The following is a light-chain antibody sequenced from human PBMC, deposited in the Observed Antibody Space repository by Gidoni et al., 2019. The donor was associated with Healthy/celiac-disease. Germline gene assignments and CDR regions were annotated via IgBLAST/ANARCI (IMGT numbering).Light chain of an antibody. J-gene: IGKJ4*01. CDR2: LGS. V-gene: IGKV2-28*01. CDR3: MQALQTPLT. Sequence: DIVMTQSPLSLPVTPGEPASISCRSSQSLPHSNGYNYLDWYLQKPGQSPQLLIYLGSNRASGVPDRFSGSGSGTDFTLKISRVEAEDVGVYYCMQALQTPLTFXGXTKVEIK. CDR1: QSLPHSNGYNY.